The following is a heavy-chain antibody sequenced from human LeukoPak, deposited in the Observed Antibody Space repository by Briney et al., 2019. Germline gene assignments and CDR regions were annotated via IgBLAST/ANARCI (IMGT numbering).Heavy chain of an antibody. V-gene: IGHV1-69*13. J-gene: IGHJ2*01. D-gene: IGHD6-13*01. Sequence: ASVKVSCKASGGTFSSYAISWVRQAPGQGLEWMGGIIPIFGTANYAQKFQGRVTITADESTSTAYMELSSLRSEDTAVYYCRREGSAGTWYFDLWGRGTLVTVSS. CDR1: GGTFSSYA. CDR3: RREGSAGTWYFDL. CDR2: IIPIFGTA.